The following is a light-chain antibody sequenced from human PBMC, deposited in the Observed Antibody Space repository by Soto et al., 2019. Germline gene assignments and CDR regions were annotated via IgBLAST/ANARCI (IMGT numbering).Light chain of an antibody. CDR2: EVT. V-gene: IGLV2-8*01. CDR1: SSDVGRYNY. Sequence: QSVLTQPPSASGSPGQSVTISCTGTSSDVGRYNYVSWYQQHPGKAPKLMIYEVTKRPSGVPDRFSGSKSGNTASLTVSGLQAEDEDDYYCSSYAGTNNVFGTGTTVTVL. CDR3: SSYAGTNNV. J-gene: IGLJ1*01.